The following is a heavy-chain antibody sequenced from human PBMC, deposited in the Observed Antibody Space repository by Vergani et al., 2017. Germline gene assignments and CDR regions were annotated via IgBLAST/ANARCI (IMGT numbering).Heavy chain of an antibody. Sequence: EVPLVQSGAEVKKPGESLKIFCKGSGYSFTSYCIGWVRQMPGKGLEWMWMIYPGDSDTRYSPSFQGQVTISADKSISTAYLQWSSLKASDTAMYYCVRREAYCSSTSCYPNAFDIWGQGRMVTVSS. D-gene: IGHD2-2*01. J-gene: IGHJ3*02. CDR3: VRREAYCSSTSCYPNAFDI. CDR1: GYSFTSYC. CDR2: IYPGDSDT. V-gene: IGHV5-51*03.